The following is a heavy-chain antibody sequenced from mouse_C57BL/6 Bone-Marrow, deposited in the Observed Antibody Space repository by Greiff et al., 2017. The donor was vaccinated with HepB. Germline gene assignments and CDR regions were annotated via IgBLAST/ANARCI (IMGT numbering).Heavy chain of an antibody. J-gene: IGHJ2*01. CDR3: ARPDGRFDY. D-gene: IGHD2-3*01. CDR1: GFTFSSYG. CDR2: ISSGGSYT. V-gene: IGHV5-6*01. Sequence: EVHLVESGGDLVKPGGSLKLSCAASGFTFSSYGMSWVRQTPDKRLEWVATISSGGSYTYYPDSVKGRFTISRDNAKNTLYLQMSSLKSEDTAMYYCARPDGRFDYWGQGTTLTVSS.